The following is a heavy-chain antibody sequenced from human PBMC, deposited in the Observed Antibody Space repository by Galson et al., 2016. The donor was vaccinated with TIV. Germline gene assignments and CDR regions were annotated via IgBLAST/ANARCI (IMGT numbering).Heavy chain of an antibody. CDR2: ISTFNDNT. CDR3: ARDRLDIVAVQPGIKLGF. J-gene: IGHJ4*02. V-gene: IGHV1-18*01. D-gene: IGHD2-2*03. Sequence: SVKVSCKASGYTFIRYGISWVRQAPGQGLEWMGWISTFNDNTKYAQKFQGRVTMTTDTSTSTVSMELRSLRSDDTAVYYCARDRLDIVAVQPGIKLGFWGQGTLVTVSS. CDR1: GYTFIRYG.